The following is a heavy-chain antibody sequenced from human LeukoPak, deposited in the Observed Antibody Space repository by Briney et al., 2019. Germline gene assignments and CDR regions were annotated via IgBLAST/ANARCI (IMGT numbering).Heavy chain of an antibody. CDR3: ARGRGLTIFGVVSWFDP. CDR2: IKQDGSEK. V-gene: IGHV3-7*01. Sequence: PGGSLRLSCAASGFTFSNYWMNWVRQAPGKGLEWVANIKQDGSEKYYVDSVKGRFTISRDNAKNSLYLQMNSLRAEDTAVYYCARGRGLTIFGVVSWFDPWGQGTLVTVSS. CDR1: GFTFSNYW. D-gene: IGHD3-3*01. J-gene: IGHJ5*02.